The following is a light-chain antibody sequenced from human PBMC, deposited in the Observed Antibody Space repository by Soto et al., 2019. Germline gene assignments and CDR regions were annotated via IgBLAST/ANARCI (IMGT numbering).Light chain of an antibody. CDR1: QSIDSY. CDR3: QQSYTTPYT. Sequence: DIQMTQSPSSLSVSLGDRVTITCRASQSIDSYLNWYQQKPGKAPKLLIYAASSLQSGVPSRFSGSGSGTDFTLTISSLQPEDFATYYCQQSYTTPYTFGQGPKVDIK. J-gene: IGKJ2*01. V-gene: IGKV1-39*01. CDR2: AAS.